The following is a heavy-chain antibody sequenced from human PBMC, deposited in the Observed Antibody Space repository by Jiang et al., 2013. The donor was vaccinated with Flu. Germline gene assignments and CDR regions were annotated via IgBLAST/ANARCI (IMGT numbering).Heavy chain of an antibody. CDR3: AKDGGGGGAESANDFDY. J-gene: IGHJ4*02. D-gene: IGHD4/OR15-4a*01. V-gene: IGHV3-30*18. Sequence: VQLVESGGGVVQPGRSLRLSCAASGFTFNNYGMHWVRQAPGKGLEWVAVVSDAGSVTYYADSVKGRFTISRDNSKNTLFLQMNSLRAEDSAVYYCAKDGGGGGAESANDFDYWGQGTLVTVSS. CDR1: GFTFNNYG. CDR2: VSDAGSVT.